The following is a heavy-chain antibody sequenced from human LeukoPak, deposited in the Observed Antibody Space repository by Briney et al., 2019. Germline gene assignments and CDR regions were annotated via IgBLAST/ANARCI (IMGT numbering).Heavy chain of an antibody. CDR3: ARDQWWGTPLLGTDAFDI. Sequence: GGSLRLSCAASGSTFSDYWMSWVRQAPGKWLEWVANIKQDGSEKYYLDSVKGRFTISRDNAKNSLYLQMKSLRDEDTALYYCARDQWWGTPLLGTDAFDIWGQGTMVTVSS. CDR2: IKQDGSEK. CDR1: GSTFSDYW. J-gene: IGHJ3*02. D-gene: IGHD2-8*01. V-gene: IGHV3-7*01.